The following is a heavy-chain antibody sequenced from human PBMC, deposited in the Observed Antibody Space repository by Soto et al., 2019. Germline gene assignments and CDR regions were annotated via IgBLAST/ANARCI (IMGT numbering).Heavy chain of an antibody. D-gene: IGHD5-18*01. Sequence: LRLSCAASGFTFSSYWMHWVRQAPGKGLVWVSRIYSDGSGTTYADSVKGRFTISRDNAKSMLYLQMNSLRVEDTAVYYCATLNSFGADYWGQGXLVTVYS. V-gene: IGHV3-74*01. CDR3: ATLNSFGADY. J-gene: IGHJ4*02. CDR1: GFTFSSYW. CDR2: IYSDGSGT.